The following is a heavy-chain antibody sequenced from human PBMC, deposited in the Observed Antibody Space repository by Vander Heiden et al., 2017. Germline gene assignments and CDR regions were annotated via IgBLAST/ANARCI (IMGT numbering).Heavy chain of an antibody. J-gene: IGHJ6*02. CDR1: GFPFSSYG. Sequence: QVQLVESGGGVVPPGRSLKLSCAASGFPFSSYGMHGVRQAPGKGLEGGAVIWYGGSNKYYADSVKGRFTISRDNSKNTLYLQMNSLRAEDTAVYYCARGVLDYDREIYYYYYGMDVWGQGTTVTVSS. CDR3: ARGVLDYDREIYYYYYGMDV. V-gene: IGHV3-33*01. CDR2: IWYGGSNK. D-gene: IGHD3-22*01.